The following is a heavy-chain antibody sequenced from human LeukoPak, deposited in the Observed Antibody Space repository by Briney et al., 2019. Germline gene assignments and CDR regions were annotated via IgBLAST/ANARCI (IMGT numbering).Heavy chain of an antibody. CDR2: IRSKAYGGTT. Sequence: GGSLRLSCTASGFTFGDYAMSWFRQAPGKGLEWVGFIRSKAYGGTTEYAASVKGRFTISRDDSKSIAYLQMNSLKTEDTAVYYCTRVYCSGGSCYSFDYWGQGTLVTVSS. CDR1: GFTFGDYA. V-gene: IGHV3-49*03. CDR3: TRVYCSGGSCYSFDY. J-gene: IGHJ4*02. D-gene: IGHD2-15*01.